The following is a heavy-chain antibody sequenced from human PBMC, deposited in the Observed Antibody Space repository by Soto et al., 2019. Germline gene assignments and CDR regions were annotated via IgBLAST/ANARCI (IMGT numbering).Heavy chain of an antibody. J-gene: IGHJ6*02. CDR2: IKSKTDGGTT. Sequence: GGSLRLSCAASGFTFSNAWMNWVRQAPGKGLEWVGRIKSKTDGGTTDYAAPVKGRFTISRDDSKNTLYLQMNSLKTEDTAVYYCTTGLERTGYYGMDVWGQGTTVTVSS. CDR1: GFTFSNAW. CDR3: TTGLERTGYYGMDV. D-gene: IGHD1-1*01. V-gene: IGHV3-15*07.